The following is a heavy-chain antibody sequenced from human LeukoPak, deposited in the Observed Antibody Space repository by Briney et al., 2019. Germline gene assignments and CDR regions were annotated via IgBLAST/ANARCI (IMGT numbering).Heavy chain of an antibody. Sequence: SETLSLTCTVSGYSISSGYYWGWIRQPPGKGLEWIGSIYHSGSTYYNPSLKSRVTISVDTSKNQFSLKLSSVTAADTAVYFCARDYGDNFFDFWGQGTLVTVSS. CDR3: ARDYGDNFFDF. D-gene: IGHD4-17*01. V-gene: IGHV4-38-2*02. CDR1: GYSISSGYY. CDR2: IYHSGST. J-gene: IGHJ4*02.